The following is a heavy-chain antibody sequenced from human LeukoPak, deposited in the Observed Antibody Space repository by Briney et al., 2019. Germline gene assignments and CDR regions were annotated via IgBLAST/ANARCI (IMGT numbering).Heavy chain of an antibody. CDR2: IYSGGST. CDR1: GFTVRSNS. D-gene: IGHD2/OR15-2a*01. V-gene: IGHV3-66*01. Sequence: GGSLRLSCAASGFTVRSNSMTWVRQAPGKGLEWVSVIYSGGSTYYADSVKGRFTISRDKNTLYLQMNSLRADDTAVYYCARDEPSPDSTDLDYWGQGTLVTVSS. CDR3: ARDEPSPDSTDLDY. J-gene: IGHJ4*02.